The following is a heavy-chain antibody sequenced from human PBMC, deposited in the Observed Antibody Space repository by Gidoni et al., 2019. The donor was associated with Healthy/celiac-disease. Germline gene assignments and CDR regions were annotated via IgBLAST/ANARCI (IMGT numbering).Heavy chain of an antibody. CDR3: ARRALYCSGGSCYYYYYGMDV. D-gene: IGHD2-15*01. CDR1: GGSLSSSSYY. Sequence: QLQLQESGPGLVKPSETLSLTCTVSGGSLSSSSYYWGWIRQPPGKGLEWIGSIYYSGSTYYNPSLKSRVTISVDTSKNQFSLKLSSVTAANTAVYYCARRALYCSGGSCYYYYYGMDVWGQGTTVTVSS. J-gene: IGHJ6*02. CDR2: IYYSGST. V-gene: IGHV4-39*01.